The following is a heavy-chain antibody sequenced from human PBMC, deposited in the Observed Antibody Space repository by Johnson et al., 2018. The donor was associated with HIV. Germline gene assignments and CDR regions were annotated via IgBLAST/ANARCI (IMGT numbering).Heavy chain of an antibody. V-gene: IGHV3-30-3*01. CDR2: ISYDGSNK. Sequence: QVQLVESGGGLVQPGRSLRLSCAASGFTFSSYAMHWVRQAPGKGLEWVAVISYDGSNKYYADSVKGRFTISRDNSKNTLYLQMNSLRAEDTAVYYCAKGLGSSDAFDIWGQGTMVTVSS. D-gene: IGHD3-16*01. CDR3: AKGLGSSDAFDI. CDR1: GFTFSSYA. J-gene: IGHJ3*02.